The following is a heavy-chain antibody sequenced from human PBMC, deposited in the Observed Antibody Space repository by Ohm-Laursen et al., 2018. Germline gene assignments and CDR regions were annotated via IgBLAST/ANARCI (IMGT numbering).Heavy chain of an antibody. CDR3: AKGTSGYDLFTTFDY. J-gene: IGHJ4*02. CDR2: ISWNSGSI. Sequence: RSLRLSCAASGFTFDDYAMHWIRQAPGKGLEWVSGISWNSGSIGYADSVKGRFTISRDNAKKSLYLQMNSLRAEDTALYYCAKGTSGYDLFTTFDYWGQGTLVTVSS. CDR1: GFTFDDYA. D-gene: IGHD5-12*01. V-gene: IGHV3-9*01.